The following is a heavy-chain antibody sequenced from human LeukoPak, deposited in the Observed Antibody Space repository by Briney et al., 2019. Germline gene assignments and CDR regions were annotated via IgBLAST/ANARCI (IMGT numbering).Heavy chain of an antibody. J-gene: IGHJ4*02. CDR3: AKERY. CDR1: GFSFSVNW. V-gene: IGHV3-7*01. CDR2: IKKDESEK. Sequence: GGSLRLSCAASGFSFSVNWMSWVRQAPGKGPEWVASIKKDESEKYYVDSVSGRFTISRDNAKNSLYLQMNSLRVEDTVVYYCAKERYWGRGTLVTVSS.